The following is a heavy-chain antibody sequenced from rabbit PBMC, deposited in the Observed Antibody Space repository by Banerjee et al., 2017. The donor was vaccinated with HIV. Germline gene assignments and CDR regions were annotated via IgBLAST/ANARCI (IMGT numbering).Heavy chain of an antibody. D-gene: IGHD6-1*01. CDR1: GFSFSSSYW. V-gene: IGHV1S40*01. CDR2: IYSASSGTT. Sequence: QSLEESGGDLVKPGASLTLTCTASGFSFSSSYWICWVRQAPGKGLEWIACIYSASSGTTHYASWAKGRFTISKTSSTTVTLQMTSMTGADTDTYFCARAYYNYGYVVYRLWGQGTLVTVS. J-gene: IGHJ4*01. CDR3: ARAYYNYGYVVYRL.